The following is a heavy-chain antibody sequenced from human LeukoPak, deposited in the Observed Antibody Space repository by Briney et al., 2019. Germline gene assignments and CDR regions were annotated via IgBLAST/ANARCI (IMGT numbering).Heavy chain of an antibody. D-gene: IGHD6-13*01. J-gene: IGHJ4*02. CDR1: GGSISSYY. Sequence: SETLSLTCTVSGGSISSYYWSWIRQPAGKGLEWIGRIYTSGSTNYNPSLKSRVTMSVDTSKNQFSLKLSSVTAADTAVYYCATGVHGIAAAGDYYFDYWGQGTLVTVSS. CDR3: ATGVHGIAAAGDYYFDY. V-gene: IGHV4-4*07. CDR2: IYTSGST.